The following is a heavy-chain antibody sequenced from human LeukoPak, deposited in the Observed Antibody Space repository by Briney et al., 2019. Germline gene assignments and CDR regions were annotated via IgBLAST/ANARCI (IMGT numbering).Heavy chain of an antibody. Sequence: GGSLRLSCAASGFTFSSYAMSWVRQAPGKGLEWITTISSSGGNTYYTNSVKGRFTISRDNSKNTLYLQMNSLKAEDTAVYSCARDPNYGSTWYVNWFDPWGQGTLVTVSS. V-gene: IGHV3-23*01. CDR3: ARDPNYGSTWYVNWFDP. CDR2: ISSSGGNT. D-gene: IGHD6-13*01. J-gene: IGHJ5*02. CDR1: GFTFSSYA.